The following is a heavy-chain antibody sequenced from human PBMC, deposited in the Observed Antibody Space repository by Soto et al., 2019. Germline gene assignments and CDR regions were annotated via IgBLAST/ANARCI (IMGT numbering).Heavy chain of an antibody. J-gene: IGHJ4*02. Sequence: QVPLVESGGGVVQPGRSLRLSCAASGFTFSSYGMHWVRQAPGKGLEWVAVISYDGSNKYYADSVKGRFTISRDNSKNTLYLQMNSLRAEDTAVYYCAKDIGEMATIGYWGQGTLVTVSS. V-gene: IGHV3-30*18. CDR2: ISYDGSNK. D-gene: IGHD5-12*01. CDR3: AKDIGEMATIGY. CDR1: GFTFSSYG.